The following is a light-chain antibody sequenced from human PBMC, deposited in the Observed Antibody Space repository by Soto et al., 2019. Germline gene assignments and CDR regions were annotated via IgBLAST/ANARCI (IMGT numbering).Light chain of an antibody. J-gene: IGLJ1*01. CDR2: EVT. CDR1: SIDIGAYDY. Sequence: QAALTQPPSASGSPGQSVTISFAGTSIDIGAYDYVSWYQQHPGKVPKLIIYEVTKRPSGVPDRFSASKSGNTASLTVSGLQAEDEADYYCSSHGGANNFSVFGTRTKVTVL. CDR3: SSHGGANNFSV. V-gene: IGLV2-8*01.